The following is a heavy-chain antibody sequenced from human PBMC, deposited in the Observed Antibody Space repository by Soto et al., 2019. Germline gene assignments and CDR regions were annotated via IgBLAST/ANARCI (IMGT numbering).Heavy chain of an antibody. CDR3: ARDLFGLRAVAAAAD. J-gene: IGHJ4*02. CDR2: ISAYNGNT. V-gene: IGHV1-18*01. Sequence: WASVKVSCKASGYTFTSYGISWVRQAPGQGLEWMGWISAYNGNTNYAQKLQGRVTMTTDTSTSTAYMELRSLRSDDTAVYYCARDLFGLRAVAAAADWGQGILVTVSS. CDR1: GYTFTSYG. D-gene: IGHD6-19*01.